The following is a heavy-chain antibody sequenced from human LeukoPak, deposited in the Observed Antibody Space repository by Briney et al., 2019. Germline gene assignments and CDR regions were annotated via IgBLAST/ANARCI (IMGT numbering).Heavy chain of an antibody. V-gene: IGHV3-48*03. CDR3: AELGITMIGGV. D-gene: IGHD3-10*02. CDR1: GFSFSSYE. J-gene: IGHJ6*04. CDR2: ISASGTLT. Sequence: PGGSLRLSCAASGFSFSSYEMSWVRQAPGKGLEWISYISASGTLTHYADSVKGRFTISRDNAKNSLYLQMNSLRAEDTAVYYCAELGITMIGGVWGKGTTVTISS.